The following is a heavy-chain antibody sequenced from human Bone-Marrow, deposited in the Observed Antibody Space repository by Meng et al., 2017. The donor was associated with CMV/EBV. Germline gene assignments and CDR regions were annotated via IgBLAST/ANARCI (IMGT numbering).Heavy chain of an antibody. CDR2: ISSSGSYI. CDR1: GFTLSTYS. CDR3: ARSRAIQLDALDV. J-gene: IGHJ6*02. V-gene: IGHV3-21*06. D-gene: IGHD5-18*01. Sequence: GESLKISCAASGFTLSTYSINWLRQAPGKGLEWVSSISSSGSYIHYADSIKGRFAISRDTAKNSLYLQMSSLRAEDSPVYYCARSRAIQLDALDVWGQGNAVTVYS.